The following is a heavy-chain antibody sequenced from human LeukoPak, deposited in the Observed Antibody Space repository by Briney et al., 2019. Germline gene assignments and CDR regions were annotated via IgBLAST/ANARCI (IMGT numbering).Heavy chain of an antibody. V-gene: IGHV3-30-3*01. CDR2: ISYDGSDK. D-gene: IGHD3-22*01. CDR3: ARGRYYYDISGYFDY. Sequence: AGGSLRLSCAASGFTFTSYIMTWVRQAPGKGLEWVALISYDGSDKYYADSVKGRFTMSRDNSKNTLFLEMNSLRAEDTAIYYCARGRYYYDISGYFDYWGQGTLVAVSS. J-gene: IGHJ4*02. CDR1: GFTFTSYI.